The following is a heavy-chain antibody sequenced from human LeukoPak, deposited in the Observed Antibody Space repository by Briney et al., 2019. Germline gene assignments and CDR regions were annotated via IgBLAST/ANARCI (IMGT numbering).Heavy chain of an antibody. J-gene: IGHJ4*02. D-gene: IGHD1-1*01. V-gene: IGHV3-23*01. CDR2: ISSSGHST. Sequence: GSLRLSCAAPGFTFSSYAMTWVRQAPGKGLEWVSSISSSGHSTYYTDSVKGRFTISRDNSNNTLYLQMNSLRAEDTALYYCAKDQLRELGRDYFDYWGQGTMVTVSS. CDR3: AKDQLRELGRDYFDY. CDR1: GFTFSSYA.